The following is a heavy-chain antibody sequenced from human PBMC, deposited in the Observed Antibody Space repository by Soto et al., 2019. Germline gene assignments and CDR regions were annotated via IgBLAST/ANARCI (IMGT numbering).Heavy chain of an antibody. CDR1: GYTFTSYG. J-gene: IGHJ4*02. D-gene: IGHD3-3*01. V-gene: IGHV1-18*01. Sequence: QVPLVQSGAEVKKPGASVKVSCKASGYTFTSYGISWVRQAPGQGLEWMGWISAYNGNTNYAQKLQGRVTMTTDTSTSTAYMELRSLRSDDTAVYYCARDSPDYDFWSGYLFDYWGQGTLVTVSS. CDR3: ARDSPDYDFWSGYLFDY. CDR2: ISAYNGNT.